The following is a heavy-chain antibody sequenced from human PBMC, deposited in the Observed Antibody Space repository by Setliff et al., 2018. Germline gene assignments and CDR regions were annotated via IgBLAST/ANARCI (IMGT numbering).Heavy chain of an antibody. Sequence: ASVKVSCKASGYTFSDYGITWVRQAPGQGLERMGWISAYTGNAYYAHKLQDRVTMTTDTSTGTAYMELRSLTSDDTAVYYCVRVTSGRLDFDYWGQGTPVTVSS. CDR3: VRVTSGRLDFDY. V-gene: IGHV1-18*01. D-gene: IGHD6-19*01. J-gene: IGHJ4*02. CDR2: ISAYTGNA. CDR1: GYTFSDYG.